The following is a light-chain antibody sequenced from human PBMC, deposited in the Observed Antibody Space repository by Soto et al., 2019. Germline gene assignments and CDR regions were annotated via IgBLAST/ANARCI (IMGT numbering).Light chain of an antibody. CDR3: QQRSNWPLT. CDR2: DAS. Sequence: EIVLTQSQATLSLSPGERAALSCRASQSVSSFLAWYQQKPGQAPRLLIYDASNRATGIQARFSGSGSGTDFPLTISSLEPEDFAVYYCQQRSNWPLTFGGGTKVEIK. CDR1: QSVSSF. V-gene: IGKV3-11*01. J-gene: IGKJ4*01.